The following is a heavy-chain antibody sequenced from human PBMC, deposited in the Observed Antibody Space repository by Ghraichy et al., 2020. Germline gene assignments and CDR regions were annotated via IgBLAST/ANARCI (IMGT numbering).Heavy chain of an antibody. CDR2: ISGSGIST. D-gene: IGHD6-13*01. J-gene: IGHJ4*02. Sequence: GGSLRLSCVASGFTFSSYAMNWVRQAPGKGLEWVSAISGSGISTYYAESVKGRFTISRDNSKNTLYLQMNSLRAEDTAVYYCAKARAAAGYFDYWGQGTLVTVSS. CDR3: AKARAAAGYFDY. CDR1: GFTFSSYA. V-gene: IGHV3-23*01.